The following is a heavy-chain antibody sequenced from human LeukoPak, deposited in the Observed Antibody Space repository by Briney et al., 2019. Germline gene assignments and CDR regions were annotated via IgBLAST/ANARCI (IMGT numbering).Heavy chain of an antibody. V-gene: IGHV3-23*01. CDR3: ASQRERDMVYHFDY. Sequence: GGSLRLSCAASGFTFSNYAMSWVRQAPGKGLEWVSTVTFSGGSAYYADSVKGRFTISRDNSKNMLYLQMNSLRAEDTAVYYCASQRERDMVYHFDYWGQGTLVTVSS. CDR2: VTFSGGSA. D-gene: IGHD3-10*01. J-gene: IGHJ4*02. CDR1: GFTFSNYA.